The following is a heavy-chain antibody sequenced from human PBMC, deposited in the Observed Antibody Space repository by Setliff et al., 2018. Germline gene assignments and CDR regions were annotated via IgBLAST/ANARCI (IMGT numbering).Heavy chain of an antibody. CDR2: ISSRSTYI. J-gene: IGHJ4*02. Sequence: GGSLRLSCVASGFTFNNFAFNWVRQAPGKGLEWVSSISSRSTYIYYADSVKGRFTISRDNANNSLYLQMNGLRAEDTSVYYCARVYFYDSKQPPDYWGQGTLVTVSS. CDR1: GFTFNNFA. V-gene: IGHV3-21*06. CDR3: ARVYFYDSKQPPDY. D-gene: IGHD3-22*01.